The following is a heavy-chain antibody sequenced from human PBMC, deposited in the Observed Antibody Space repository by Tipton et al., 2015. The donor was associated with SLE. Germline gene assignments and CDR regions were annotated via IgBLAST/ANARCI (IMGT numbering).Heavy chain of an antibody. CDR1: GGSFSGYY. Sequence: TLSLTCAVYGGSFSGYYWSWIRQPPGKGLEWIGEINHSGSSNYNPSLKSRVAMSVDTSRNQFSLKLSSVTAADTAMYYCARQQWLVRGLDYWGQGTLVTVPS. J-gene: IGHJ4*02. CDR2: INHSGSS. V-gene: IGHV4-34*01. D-gene: IGHD6-19*01. CDR3: ARQQWLVRGLDY.